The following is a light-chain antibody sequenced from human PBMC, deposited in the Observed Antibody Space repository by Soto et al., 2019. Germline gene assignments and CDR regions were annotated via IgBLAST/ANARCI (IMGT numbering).Light chain of an antibody. V-gene: IGKV2-30*01. Sequence: DVVTTQSPLSLPVTLGQPASISCRSSQSLVYSDGNTYLNWFHQRPGQSPRRLIYKVSNRDSGVPDRFSGSRSGTDFTLKISRVEAEDVGVYYCMQGTYWPRLTFGGGTKVEIK. CDR2: KVS. J-gene: IGKJ4*01. CDR1: QSLVYSDGNTY. CDR3: MQGTYWPRLT.